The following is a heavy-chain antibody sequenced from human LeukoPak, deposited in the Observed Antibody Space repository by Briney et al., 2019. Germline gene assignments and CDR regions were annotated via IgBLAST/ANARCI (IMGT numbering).Heavy chain of an antibody. CDR3: ARGGYSSSWYTVGHAFDI. J-gene: IGHJ3*02. CDR1: GFTFSSYE. Sequence: GGSLRLSCAASGFTFSSYEMNWVRQAPGKGLEYVSAISSNGGSTYYANSVKGRFTISRDNSKNTLYLQMGSLRAEDMAVYYCARGGYSSSWYTVGHAFDIWGQGTMVTVSS. D-gene: IGHD6-13*01. CDR2: ISSNGGST. V-gene: IGHV3-64*01.